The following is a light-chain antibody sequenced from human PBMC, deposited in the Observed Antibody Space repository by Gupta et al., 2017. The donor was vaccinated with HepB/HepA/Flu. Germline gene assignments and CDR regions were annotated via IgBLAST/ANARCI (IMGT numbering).Light chain of an antibody. Sequence: QSALTTPASASGSPGPPLTLSCTGTSSDVGIYNFVPWYQQHPGKAPKLMIYDVNKRPSGVSNRFSGSKSGNTASLTISELQAEDEADYYCCSYAGSSTVVFGGGTKVTVL. V-gene: IGLV2-23*02. J-gene: IGLJ2*01. CDR3: CSYAGSSTVV. CDR1: SSDVGIYNF. CDR2: DVN.